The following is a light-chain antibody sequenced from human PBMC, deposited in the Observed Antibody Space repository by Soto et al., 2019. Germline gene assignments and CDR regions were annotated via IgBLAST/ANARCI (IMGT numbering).Light chain of an antibody. V-gene: IGKV1-33*01. CDR3: QQYDNHPPSYT. Sequence: DIQMTQSPSSLSASVGDRVTITCQASQDITNHLNWYQQKPGKAPKLLIYDASNLETGVPSRFSGSGSGTDFTLTISSLQPDDIATYYCQQYDNHPPSYTFGQGTKLEIK. CDR1: QDITNH. J-gene: IGKJ2*01. CDR2: DAS.